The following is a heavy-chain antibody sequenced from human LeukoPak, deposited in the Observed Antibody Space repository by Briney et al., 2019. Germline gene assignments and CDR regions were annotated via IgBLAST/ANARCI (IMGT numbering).Heavy chain of an antibody. Sequence: SETLSLTCTVSGGSISSYYWSWIRQPPGKGLEWIGYIYYSGSTNYNPSLKSLVTISVDTSKNQFSLKLSSVTAANTAVYYCSRHGVDSSSWYCYYMDVWGKGTMVTVSS. CDR2: IYYSGST. V-gene: IGHV4-59*08. CDR3: SRHGVDSSSWYCYYMDV. D-gene: IGHD6-13*01. CDR1: GGSISSYY. J-gene: IGHJ6*03.